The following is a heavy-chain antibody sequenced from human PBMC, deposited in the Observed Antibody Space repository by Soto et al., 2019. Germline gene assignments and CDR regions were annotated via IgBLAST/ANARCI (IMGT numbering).Heavy chain of an antibody. J-gene: IGHJ5*02. CDR2: INPNSGGT. CDR3: ARDRVAAAGPGGWFDP. V-gene: IGHV1-2*04. Sequence: ASVKVSCKASGYTFTGYYMPWVRQAPGQGLEWMGCINPNSGGTNYAQKFQGWVTMTRDTSISTAYMELSRLRSDDTAVYYCARDRVAAAGPGGWFDPWGQGTLVTVSS. CDR1: GYTFTGYY. D-gene: IGHD6-13*01.